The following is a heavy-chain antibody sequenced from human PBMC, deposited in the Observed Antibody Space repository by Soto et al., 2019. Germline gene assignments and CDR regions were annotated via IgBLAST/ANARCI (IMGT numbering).Heavy chain of an antibody. V-gene: IGHV4-59*01. Sequence: QVQLQESGPGLVKPSETLSLTCTVSSGSISTYYWSWIRQPPGKGLEWIGYVYYSGYTNYNPSLKSRVTISVDTSKNQFSLKLTSVTAADTAVYYCARGIYGDYAWAASDIWGQGTMVTVSS. CDR2: VYYSGYT. J-gene: IGHJ3*02. D-gene: IGHD4-17*01. CDR3: ARGIYGDYAWAASDI. CDR1: SGSISTYY.